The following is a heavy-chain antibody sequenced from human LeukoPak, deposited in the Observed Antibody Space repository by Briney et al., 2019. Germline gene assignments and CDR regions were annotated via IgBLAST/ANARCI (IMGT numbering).Heavy chain of an antibody. J-gene: IGHJ4*02. V-gene: IGHV3-23*01. CDR1: GFSSSSYG. Sequence: PGGSLRLSCAASGFSSSSYGMSWVRQAPGKGLEWVSAISGGADSTYYADSVKGRFTISRDNSKNTLYLQMNSLRDEDTAIYYCAKDSPVCTFCGQGTLVTDSP. CDR3: AKDSPVCTF. D-gene: IGHD2-8*01. CDR2: ISGGADST.